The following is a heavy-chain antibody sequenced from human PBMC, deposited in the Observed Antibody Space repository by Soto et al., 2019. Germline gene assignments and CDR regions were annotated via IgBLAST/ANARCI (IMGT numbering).Heavy chain of an antibody. CDR2: IKSKTDGGTT. CDR1: GFTFSNAW. D-gene: IGHD6-13*01. V-gene: IGHV3-15*01. Sequence: GGSLRLSCAASGFTFSNAWMSWVRQAPGKGLEWVGRIKSKTDGGTTDYAAPVKDRFTISRDDSKNTLYLQMNSLKTEDPAVYYCTTGPGQQLVFGGYWGQGTLVTVSS. CDR3: TTGPGQQLVFGGY. J-gene: IGHJ4*02.